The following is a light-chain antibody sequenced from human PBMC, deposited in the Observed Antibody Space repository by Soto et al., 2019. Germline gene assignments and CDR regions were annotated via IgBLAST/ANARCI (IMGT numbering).Light chain of an antibody. CDR1: QSVSGY. Sequence: EIVLTQSPATLSLSPGETATLSCRASQSVSGYIGWYQQKPGQAPRLLIYADSNRATGIPARFSGSGSGTDFTLTISRLEPEDFAVYYCQQYGSSPLTFGQGTKVDIK. V-gene: IGKV3-20*01. J-gene: IGKJ4*01. CDR3: QQYGSSPLT. CDR2: ADS.